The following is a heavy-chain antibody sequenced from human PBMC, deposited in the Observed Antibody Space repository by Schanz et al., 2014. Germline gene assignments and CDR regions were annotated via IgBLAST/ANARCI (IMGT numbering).Heavy chain of an antibody. CDR1: GGSISTYY. Sequence: QVQLQESGPGLVKPSETLSLTCTVSGGSISTYYWSWIRQPPGKGLEWIGYIHYSGSAYYNPSLKSRVTISVDTSKNQFSLRLRSVTAADTAVYYCARNIVVVTAAIDAFDIWGQGTMVTVSS. J-gene: IGHJ3*02. CDR2: IHYSGSA. V-gene: IGHV4-59*06. D-gene: IGHD2-2*02. CDR3: ARNIVVVTAAIDAFDI.